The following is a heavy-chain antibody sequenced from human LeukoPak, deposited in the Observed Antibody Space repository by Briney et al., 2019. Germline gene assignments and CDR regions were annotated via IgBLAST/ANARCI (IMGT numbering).Heavy chain of an antibody. CDR2: IYYSGST. V-gene: IGHV4-59*01. CDR1: GGSISSYY. Sequence: SETLSLTCTVSGGSISSYYWSWIRQPPGKGLEWIGYIYYSGSTNYNPSLKSRVTISVDTSKNQFSLKLSSVTAAVTAVYYCARVMGVTAKYYFDYWGQGTLVTVSS. D-gene: IGHD2-21*02. J-gene: IGHJ4*02. CDR3: ARVMGVTAKYYFDY.